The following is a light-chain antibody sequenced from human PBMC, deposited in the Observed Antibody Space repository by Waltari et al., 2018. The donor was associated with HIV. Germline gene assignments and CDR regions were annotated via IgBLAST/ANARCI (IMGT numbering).Light chain of an antibody. Sequence: EIVMTQSPVTLSVSPGERATLSCKASQTVSSHLAWYQQKPGQAPRLLIYGTSSRATDIPARFSGSGSGTEFTLTISSLQSEDFAVYYCQQYSHWPPMTFGQGTKVEIK. V-gene: IGKV3-15*01. CDR2: GTS. CDR1: QTVSSH. CDR3: QQYSHWPPMT. J-gene: IGKJ1*01.